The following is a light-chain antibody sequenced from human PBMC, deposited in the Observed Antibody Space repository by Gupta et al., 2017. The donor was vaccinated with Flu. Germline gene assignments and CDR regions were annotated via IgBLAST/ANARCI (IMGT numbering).Light chain of an antibody. CDR2: DTS. Sequence: PGERATLSCRAGQSVSNYLAWYQQKPGQAPRLLIYDTSNRATSISARFSGSGSGTDFTLTISSLEPEDFAVYYCQQRSDWLTFGGGTKVEIK. J-gene: IGKJ4*01. CDR1: QSVSNY. V-gene: IGKV3-11*01. CDR3: QQRSDWLT.